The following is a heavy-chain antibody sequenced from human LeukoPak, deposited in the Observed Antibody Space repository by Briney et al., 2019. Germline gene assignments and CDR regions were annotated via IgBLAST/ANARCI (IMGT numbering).Heavy chain of an antibody. D-gene: IGHD5-24*01. Sequence: GGSLRLSCAASGFTFSSYGMHWVRQAPGKGLEWVAVIWYDGSNKYYADSVKGRFTISRDNSKNTLYLQMNSLRAEDTAVYYCAKESQMATIFFFDYWGQGTLVTVSS. J-gene: IGHJ4*02. V-gene: IGHV3-33*06. CDR3: AKESQMATIFFFDY. CDR1: GFTFSSYG. CDR2: IWYDGSNK.